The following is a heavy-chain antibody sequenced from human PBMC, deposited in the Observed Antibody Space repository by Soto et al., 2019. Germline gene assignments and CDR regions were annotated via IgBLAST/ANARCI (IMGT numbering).Heavy chain of an antibody. CDR1: GYSFTSYW. CDR3: ARHYYGSGTNYYGMDA. J-gene: IGHJ6*02. V-gene: IGHV5-51*01. Sequence: PGESLKISCKGSGYSFTSYWIGWVRQMPGKGLEWMGIIYPGDSDTRYSPSFQGQVTISADKSISTAYLQWSSLKASDTAMYYCARHYYGSGTNYYGMDAWGQGTTVTVS. D-gene: IGHD3-10*01. CDR2: IYPGDSDT.